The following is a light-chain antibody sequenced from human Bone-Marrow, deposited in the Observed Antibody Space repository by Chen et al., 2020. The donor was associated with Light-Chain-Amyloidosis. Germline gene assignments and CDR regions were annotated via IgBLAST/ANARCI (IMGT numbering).Light chain of an antibody. V-gene: IGLV2-14*03. CDR2: DVS. Sequence: QSALTQPASVSGSPGQSITISCTGTRSDIGGYQYVSWYQQHPGEAPKLMIYDVSRRPSGVSHPLAGAKAGKTASPTISALQAKDVAVSYSRPKTPRTTRYVSGTGTKVTAL. CDR3: RPKTPRTTRYV. CDR1: RSDIGGYQY. J-gene: IGLJ1*01.